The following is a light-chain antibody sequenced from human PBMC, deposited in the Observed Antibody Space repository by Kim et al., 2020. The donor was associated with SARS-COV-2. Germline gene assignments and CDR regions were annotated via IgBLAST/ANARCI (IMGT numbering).Light chain of an antibody. V-gene: IGKV1-33*01. J-gene: IGKJ4*01. CDR2: DTS. CDR1: QDIRND. Sequence: DIQMTQSPSSLSASVGDRVTITCRASQDIRNDLNWYQQKPGKAPKLLIYDTSTLQTGVSSRFSGSGSGTDFTLTITNLQPDDFATYYCLHYSNFPLTFGRGTKVDIK. CDR3: LHYSNFPLT.